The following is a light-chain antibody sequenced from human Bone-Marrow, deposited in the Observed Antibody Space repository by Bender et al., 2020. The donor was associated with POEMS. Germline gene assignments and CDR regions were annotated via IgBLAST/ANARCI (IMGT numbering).Light chain of an antibody. J-gene: IGLJ2*01. CDR2: NTN. V-gene: IGLV1-44*01. Sequence: QSVLTQPPSASGTPGQRVIISCSGSSSNIVTNPVNWYQHLPGTAPKVLIYNTNQRPSGVSSRFSGSKSGNTASLSISGLQAEDEAVYYCSSYTDNTTPVVFGGGTTLTVL. CDR3: SSYTDNTTPVV. CDR1: SSNIVTNP.